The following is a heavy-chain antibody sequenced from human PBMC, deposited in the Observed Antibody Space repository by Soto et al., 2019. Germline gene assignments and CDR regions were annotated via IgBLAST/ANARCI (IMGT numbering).Heavy chain of an antibody. CDR3: VKYFSSWSLYFDY. V-gene: IGHV3-64D*06. CDR1: GFTFSTYG. D-gene: IGHD6-13*01. CDR2: ISSNGGST. Sequence: GGSLRLSCSASGFTFSTYGMHWVRQAPGKGLEYVSVISSNGGSTNYADSVKGRFTISRDNSKNTLYLQMSSLRAEDTAVYYCVKYFSSWSLYFDYWGQGTLVTVS. J-gene: IGHJ4*02.